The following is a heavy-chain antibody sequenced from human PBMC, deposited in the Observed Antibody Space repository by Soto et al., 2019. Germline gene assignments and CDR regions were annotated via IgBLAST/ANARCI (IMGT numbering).Heavy chain of an antibody. V-gene: IGHV3-23*01. D-gene: IGHD1-7*01. Sequence: PGGSLRLSCAASGFTFSTYALSWVRQAPGKGLEWVSAISANGEGIYYADSVRGRFTISRDNSKNTIFLHMCSLRAEDTAVYYCAKDRNYPRDQFHYWGQGTLVTVSS. CDR1: GFTFSTYA. CDR2: ISANGEGI. J-gene: IGHJ4*02. CDR3: AKDRNYPRDQFHY.